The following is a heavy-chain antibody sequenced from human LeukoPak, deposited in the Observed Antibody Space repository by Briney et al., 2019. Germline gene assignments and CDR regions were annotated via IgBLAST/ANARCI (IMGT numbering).Heavy chain of an antibody. CDR3: ARDIHSSGWYRNAFDI. Sequence: SVKVSCKASEGTFSSYAISWVRQAPGQGLEWMGGIIPIFGTANYAQKFQGRVTITADESTSTASMELSSLKSEDTAVYYCARDIHSSGWYRNAFDIWGQGTMVTVSS. V-gene: IGHV1-69*13. J-gene: IGHJ3*02. CDR2: IIPIFGTA. CDR1: EGTFSSYA. D-gene: IGHD6-19*01.